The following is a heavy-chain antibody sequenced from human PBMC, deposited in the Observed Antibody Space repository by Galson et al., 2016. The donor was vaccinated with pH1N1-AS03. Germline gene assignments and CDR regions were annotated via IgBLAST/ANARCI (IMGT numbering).Heavy chain of an antibody. D-gene: IGHD1-26*01. Sequence: CAISGDSVSSDTAAWNWVRQSPARGLEWLGRTYYRSKWYRWYNEHAVFVEGRIIISPDTSKNQVSLQLSSVTPEDTAVYYCARDHLGAGPAFDCWGQGTLVTVSS. CDR3: ARDHLGAGPAFDC. CDR1: GDSVSSDTAA. V-gene: IGHV6-1*01. J-gene: IGHJ4*02. CDR2: TYYRSKWYRWYN.